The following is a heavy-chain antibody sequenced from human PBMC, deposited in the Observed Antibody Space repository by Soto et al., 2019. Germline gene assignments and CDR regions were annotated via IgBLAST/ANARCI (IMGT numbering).Heavy chain of an antibody. V-gene: IGHV3-53*01. CDR1: GFTFSSYS. CDR2: IYSGGSS. D-gene: IGHD3-10*01. J-gene: IGHJ5*02. Sequence: GRSLRLSCAASGFTFSSYSMNWVRQAPGKGLEWVSVIYSGGSSYYAVSVQGRFTISRDNSKNTVYLQMNSLRGEDTAMYYCARLGPYGSESYSFRYNWFDPWGQGTQVTVSS. CDR3: ARLGPYGSESYSFRYNWFDP.